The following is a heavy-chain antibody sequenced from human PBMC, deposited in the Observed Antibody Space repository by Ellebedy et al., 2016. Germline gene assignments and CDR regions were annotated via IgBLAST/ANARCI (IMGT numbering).Heavy chain of an antibody. CDR3: TRDGSEWSRDY. CDR1: GFPFSISG. CDR2: IVSSGREA. Sequence: GGSLRLSXAASGFPFSISGMTWVRQAPGKGLEWVATIVSSGREAYYADPLKGRFTISRDNAMNSVYLQLNSLSVEDTAVYYCTRDGSEWSRDYWGQGTLVTVSS. D-gene: IGHD3-3*01. J-gene: IGHJ4*02. V-gene: IGHV3-21*06.